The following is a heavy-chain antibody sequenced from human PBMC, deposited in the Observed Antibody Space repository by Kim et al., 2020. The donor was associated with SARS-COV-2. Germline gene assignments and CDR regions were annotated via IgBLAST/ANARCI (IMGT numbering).Heavy chain of an antibody. Sequence: SETLSLTCTVSGGSISSGGYYWSWIRQHPGKGLEWIGYIYYSGSTYYNPSLKSRLSISVDTSKNQFSLKLTSGTAADTAGYYCARTSSGYYAHFDYWGQG. V-gene: IGHV4-31*03. D-gene: IGHD3-22*01. J-gene: IGHJ4*02. CDR1: GGSISSGGYY. CDR3: ARTSSGYYAHFDY. CDR2: IYYSGST.